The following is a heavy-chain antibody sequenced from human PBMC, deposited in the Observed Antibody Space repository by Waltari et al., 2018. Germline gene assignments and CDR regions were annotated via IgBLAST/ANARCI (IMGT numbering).Heavy chain of an antibody. Sequence: QVQLQQWGAGLLGPSETLSLTCAVYGASFRDYYWCWVRQPPGKGLEWIGQIRHPGSTNYNPSLKSRVTISIDTPRSQFSLRLSSVTAADTALYFCTRGGNYDFWSHRPFVDPWGQGTLVTVSS. V-gene: IGHV4-34*01. CDR1: GASFRDYY. D-gene: IGHD3-3*01. CDR2: IRHPGST. J-gene: IGHJ5*02. CDR3: TRGGNYDFWSHRPFVDP.